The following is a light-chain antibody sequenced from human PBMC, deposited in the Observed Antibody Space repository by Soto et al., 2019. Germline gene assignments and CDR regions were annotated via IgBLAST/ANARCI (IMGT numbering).Light chain of an antibody. CDR3: ATWDDSLYGWV. CDR2: STD. Sequence: QSVLTQPPSASATPGQRVTMSCSGSNIGSRSVYWYQHLPGTAPQLLIYSTDLRPSGVPDRFSGSKSGTSASLAISGLQSEDEANYYCATWDDSLYGWVFGGGTKLTVL. V-gene: IGLV1-44*01. J-gene: IGLJ3*02. CDR1: NIGSRS.